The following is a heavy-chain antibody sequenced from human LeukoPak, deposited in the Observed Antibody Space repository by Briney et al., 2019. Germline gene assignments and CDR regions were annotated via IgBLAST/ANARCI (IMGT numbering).Heavy chain of an antibody. Sequence: PGGSLRLSCAASGFTFSSYEMNWVRQAPGKGLEWVSYISSSGSTIYYADSVKGRFTISRDNSKNTLYLQMNSLRAEDTAVYYCANGLSSPLYSAFYYWGQGPLLTVSS. D-gene: IGHD2-21*01. CDR1: GFTFSSYE. CDR3: ANGLSSPLYSAFYY. V-gene: IGHV3-48*03. CDR2: ISSSGSTI. J-gene: IGHJ4*02.